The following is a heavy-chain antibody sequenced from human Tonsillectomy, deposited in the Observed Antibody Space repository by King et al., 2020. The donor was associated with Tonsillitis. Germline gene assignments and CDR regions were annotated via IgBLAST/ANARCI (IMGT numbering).Heavy chain of an antibody. CDR1: GFSLSNARMG. CDR3: ARTRITIFGVVIYAFDI. Sequence: TLKESGPVLVKPTETLTLTCTVSGFSLSNARMGVSWIRQPPGKALEWLAHIFSNDEKSYSTSLKSRLTISKDTSKSKVVLTMTNMDPVDTATYYCARTRITIFGVVIYAFDIWGQGTMVTVSS. D-gene: IGHD3-3*01. CDR2: IFSNDEK. J-gene: IGHJ3*02. V-gene: IGHV2-26*01.